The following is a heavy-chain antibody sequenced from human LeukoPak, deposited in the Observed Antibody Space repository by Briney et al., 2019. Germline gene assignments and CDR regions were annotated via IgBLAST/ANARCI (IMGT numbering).Heavy chain of an antibody. CDR2: INPNSGGT. D-gene: IGHD2-15*01. CDR3: ARAEPGPVAAKDLDY. V-gene: IGHV1-2*04. Sequence: ASVKVSCKASGYTFTDFYMHWVRQAPGQGLEWMGWINPNSGGTNYAQKFQGWVTMTRDTSISTAYMELSRLRSDDTAVYYCARAEPGPVAAKDLDYWGQGTLVTVSS. J-gene: IGHJ4*02. CDR1: GYTFTDFY.